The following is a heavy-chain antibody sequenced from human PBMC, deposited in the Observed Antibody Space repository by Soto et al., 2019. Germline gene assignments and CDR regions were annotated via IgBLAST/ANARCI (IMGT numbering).Heavy chain of an antibody. V-gene: IGHV3-23*01. J-gene: IGHJ4*02. CDR1: GFTFSSYA. Sequence: EVQLLESGGGLVQPGGSLRLSCAASGFTFSSYAMSWVRQAPGKGLEWVSAISGSGGSTYYADSVKGRFTISRDNSKNTLYRQRKSLRAEDTAVYYCAKEGEHSSGWANFDYWGQGTLVTVSS. CDR2: ISGSGGST. CDR3: AKEGEHSSGWANFDY. D-gene: IGHD6-19*01.